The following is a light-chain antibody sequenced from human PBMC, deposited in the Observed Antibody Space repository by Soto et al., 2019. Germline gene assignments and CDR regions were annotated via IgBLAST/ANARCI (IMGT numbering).Light chain of an antibody. CDR2: GAS. CDR1: QSVSSN. CDR3: QQYNNWPSYT. V-gene: IGKV3-15*01. Sequence: EIVMTQSPATLSVSPGERATLSCRASQSVSSNLAWYQQKPGQAPRLLIYGASTRATGIPARFSGSGSGTELTLTISSLQSEDFAVSYCQQYNNWPSYTFGQGTKLEIK. J-gene: IGKJ2*01.